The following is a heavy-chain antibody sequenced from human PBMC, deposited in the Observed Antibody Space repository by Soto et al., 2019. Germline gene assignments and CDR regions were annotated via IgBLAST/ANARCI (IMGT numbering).Heavy chain of an antibody. CDR1: GFTFSGYW. CDR3: TKSDWFDP. V-gene: IGHV3-74*03. CDR2: IKSDGSTT. J-gene: IGHJ5*02. Sequence: EVQLVESGGDLVQPGGSLRLSCAASGFTFSGYWMHWVRQAPGKGLVWVARIKSDGSTTMYADSVKGRFTISRDNAKNTLYLQRNSLRAEDTAVYYCTKSDWFDPWGQGTLVTVSS.